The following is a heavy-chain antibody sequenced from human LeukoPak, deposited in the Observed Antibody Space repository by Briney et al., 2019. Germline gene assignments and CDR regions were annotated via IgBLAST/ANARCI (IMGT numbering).Heavy chain of an antibody. D-gene: IGHD5-18*01. J-gene: IGHJ6*03. V-gene: IGHV4-39*01. Sequence: SETLSLTCTVSGGSISSSSYYWGWIRQPQGKGLEWIGSIYYSGCTYYNPSLKSRVTISVDTSKNQFSLKLSSVTAADTAVYYCARVRGDTAMDYYMDVWGKGTTVTVSS. CDR1: GGSISSSSYY. CDR2: IYYSGCT. CDR3: ARVRGDTAMDYYMDV.